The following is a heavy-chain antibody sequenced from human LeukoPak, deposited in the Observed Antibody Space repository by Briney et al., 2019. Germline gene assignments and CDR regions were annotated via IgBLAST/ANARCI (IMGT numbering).Heavy chain of an antibody. Sequence: PSETLSLTCTVSGDSISSGDYYWSWIRQPAGTGLEWIGRISSSGSTNYNPSLKSRVTISVDTSKNQFSLKLSSVTAADTAVYYCARQDHYYDSSGYYPFDYWGQGTLVTVSS. V-gene: IGHV4-61*02. J-gene: IGHJ4*02. D-gene: IGHD3-22*01. CDR3: ARQDHYYDSSGYYPFDY. CDR2: ISSSGST. CDR1: GDSISSGDYY.